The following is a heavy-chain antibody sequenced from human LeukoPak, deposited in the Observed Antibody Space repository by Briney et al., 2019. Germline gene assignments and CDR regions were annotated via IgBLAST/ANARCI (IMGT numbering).Heavy chain of an antibody. V-gene: IGHV4-31*03. CDR1: GDSISSGGNY. CDR3: ARDVLRYYFDS. Sequence: SQTLSLTCTVSGDSISSGGNYWSWIRQRPGQGLEWIVCIYHSGNTYYNPSLKSRLTMSVDTSKNQFSLKLSSVTAADTAVYYCARDVLRYYFDSWGQGTLVTVSS. D-gene: IGHD2-8*02. CDR2: IYHSGNT. J-gene: IGHJ4*02.